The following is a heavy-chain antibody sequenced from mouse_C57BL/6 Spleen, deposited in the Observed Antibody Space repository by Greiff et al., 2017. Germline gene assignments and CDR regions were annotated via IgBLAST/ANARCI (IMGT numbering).Heavy chain of an antibody. CDR1: GYTFTSYW. J-gene: IGHJ1*03. Sequence: VQLQQPGAELVRPGSSVKLSCKASGYTFTSYWMHWVKQRPIQGLEWIGNIDPSDSETHYNQKFKDKATLTVDKSSSTAYMQLSSLTSEASAVYYCARPLYCGSSYGYFDVWGTGTTVTVSS. D-gene: IGHD1-1*01. V-gene: IGHV1-52*01. CDR3: ARPLYCGSSYGYFDV. CDR2: IDPSDSET.